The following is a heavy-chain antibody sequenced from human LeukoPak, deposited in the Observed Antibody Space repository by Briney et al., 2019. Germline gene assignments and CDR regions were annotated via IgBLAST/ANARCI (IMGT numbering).Heavy chain of an antibody. CDR2: IFYTGST. CDR1: GGSISSYY. D-gene: IGHD4-23*01. J-gene: IGHJ3*02. CDR3: ATLTGGDDAFDI. Sequence: PSQTLSLTCTVSGGSISSYYWSWIRQPPGKGLEWIGYIFYTGSTNYNPSLKSRVTISVLTSKNRFSLKLSSVTAADTAVYYCATLTGGDDAFDIWGQGTMVTVSS. V-gene: IGHV4-59*01.